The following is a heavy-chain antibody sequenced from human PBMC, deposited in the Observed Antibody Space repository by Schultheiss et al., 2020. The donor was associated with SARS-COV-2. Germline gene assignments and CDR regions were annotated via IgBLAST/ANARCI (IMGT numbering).Heavy chain of an antibody. D-gene: IGHD4-17*01. V-gene: IGHV3-23*01. CDR3: AKDCRVYGDYVCY. J-gene: IGHJ4*02. CDR1: GFTFDDYA. Sequence: GGSLRLSCAASGFTFDDYAMHWVRQAPGKGLEWVSAISGSGGSTYYADSVKGRFTISRDNSKNTLYLQMNSLRAEDTAVYYCAKDCRVYGDYVCYWGQGTLVTVSS. CDR2: ISGSGGST.